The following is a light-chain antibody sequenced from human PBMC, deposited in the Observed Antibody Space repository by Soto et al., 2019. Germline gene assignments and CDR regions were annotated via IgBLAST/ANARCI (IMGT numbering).Light chain of an antibody. CDR2: WAS. Sequence: DIVMTQSPDSLAVSLGERATINCKSSQSVLYSSNNENYLAWYQQKPGQPPNLLIYWASTRESGVPDRFRCSGSGTDFTLTISSLQAEDVAVYYCQQYYSTMWTFAQGTKVDIK. J-gene: IGKJ1*01. V-gene: IGKV4-1*01. CDR3: QQYYSTMWT. CDR1: QSVLYSSNNENY.